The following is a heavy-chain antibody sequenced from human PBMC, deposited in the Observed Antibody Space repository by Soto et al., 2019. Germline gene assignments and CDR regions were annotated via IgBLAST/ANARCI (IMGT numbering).Heavy chain of an antibody. D-gene: IGHD4-17*01. V-gene: IGHV3-23*01. J-gene: IGHJ4*02. CDR1: GFTFGSYA. CDR2: IGVSGGST. CDR3: AKGRFGDYLYFDY. Sequence: EVQLLESGGGLVQPGGSLRLSCAASGFTFGSYAMTWVRQAPGKGLEWVSAIGVSGGSTYYADSVKGRFTISRDNSKNTLYLQMNSLRAEDTAVYSCAKGRFGDYLYFDYWGQGPLVTVSS.